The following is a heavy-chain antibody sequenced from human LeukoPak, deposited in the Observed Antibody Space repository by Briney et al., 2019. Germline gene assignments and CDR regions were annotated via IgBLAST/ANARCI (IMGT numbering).Heavy chain of an antibody. Sequence: ASVKVSCLASGYTFTSYSITWVRQAPGQGLEWMGWISAYDGNTNYAQKLQDRVTMTTDTSTSTAYMEMRSLRSDDTAVYYCARAQIAFWRDYYSMWRQGTLVTVSS. J-gene: IGHJ4*02. CDR2: ISAYDGNT. V-gene: IGHV1-18*01. D-gene: IGHD3-3*01. CDR1: GYTFTSYS. CDR3: ARAQIAFWRDYYSM.